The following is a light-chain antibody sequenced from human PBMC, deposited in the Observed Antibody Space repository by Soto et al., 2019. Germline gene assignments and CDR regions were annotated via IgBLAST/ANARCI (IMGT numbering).Light chain of an antibody. CDR1: QSVSSNY. Sequence: EIGLTQSADTLSLSPGERATLSCRASQSVSSNYLAWYQEKPGQAPRPLIYGASSRAPGIPDRFSGGGSGTDFTLTISRLEPEDFAVYYCQQYGSSPWTFGQGTKVDIK. J-gene: IGKJ1*01. V-gene: IGKV3-20*01. CDR2: GAS. CDR3: QQYGSSPWT.